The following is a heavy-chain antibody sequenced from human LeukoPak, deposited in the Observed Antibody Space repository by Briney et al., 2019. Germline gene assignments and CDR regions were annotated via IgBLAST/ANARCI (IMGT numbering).Heavy chain of an antibody. D-gene: IGHD5-12*01. CDR1: GGTFSSYA. CDR2: ISAYNGNT. J-gene: IGHJ4*02. CDR3: ARARSGRSGNEFDY. V-gene: IGHV1-18*01. Sequence: GASVKVSCKASGGTFSSYAISWVRQAPGQGLEWMGWISAYNGNTNYAQKLQGRVTMTTDTSTSTAYMELRSLRSDDTAVYYCARARSGRSGNEFDYWGQGTLVTVSS.